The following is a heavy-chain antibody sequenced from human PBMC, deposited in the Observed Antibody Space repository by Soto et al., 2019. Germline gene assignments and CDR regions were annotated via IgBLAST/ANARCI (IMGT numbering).Heavy chain of an antibody. CDR2: LSHDESNQ. J-gene: IGHJ6*02. V-gene: IGHV3-30*18. CDR1: GFTFSTYG. Sequence: QVQLVESGGGVVQPGRSLRLSCGASGFTFSTYGMHWVRQAPGKGLEWVAALSHDESNQFYAASVKGRFTISRDNSKNTLYLEMFSLRAEDTAVYYCVKEGRGSSTSCSRCYGLDVWGQGTTVTVSS. CDR3: VKEGRGSSTSCSRCYGLDV. D-gene: IGHD2-2*01.